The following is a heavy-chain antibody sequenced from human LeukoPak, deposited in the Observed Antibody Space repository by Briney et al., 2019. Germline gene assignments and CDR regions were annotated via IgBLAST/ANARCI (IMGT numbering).Heavy chain of an antibody. CDR1: GLSFSSYW. Sequence: GGSLRLSCAASGLSFSSYWMHWVRQAPGKGLEWVANINQDGSNKYYADSVKGRFTISRDNSKNTLYLQMNSPRAEDTAVYYCAKDPTGDFDYWGQGTLVTVSS. CDR3: AKDPTGDFDY. J-gene: IGHJ4*02. V-gene: IGHV3-30*02. CDR2: INQDGSNK.